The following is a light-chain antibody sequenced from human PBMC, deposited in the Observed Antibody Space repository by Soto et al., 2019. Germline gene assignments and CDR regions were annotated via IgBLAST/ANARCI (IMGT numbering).Light chain of an antibody. CDR2: NTN. Sequence: QAVVTQPPSASGTPGQRVTISCSGSSSNIGSNYVYWYQQLPGMAPKLLIYNTNERPSGVPDRLSGSKSGTSASLAISGLRSEDEADYYCSSWDDSLSGVVFGGGTKLTVL. CDR1: SSNIGSNY. CDR3: SSWDDSLSGVV. J-gene: IGLJ2*01. V-gene: IGLV1-47*02.